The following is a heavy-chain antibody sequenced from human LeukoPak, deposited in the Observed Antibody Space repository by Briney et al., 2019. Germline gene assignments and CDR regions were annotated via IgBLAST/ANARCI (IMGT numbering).Heavy chain of an antibody. Sequence: GGSLGLSCAASGFTFSNAWMSWVRQAPGKGLEWVGRIKSKTDGGTTDYAAPVKGRFTISRDDSKNTLYLQMNSLKTEDAAVYYCTTVVPAAISGYYYYYMDVWGKGTTVTVSS. CDR3: TTVVPAAISGYYYYYMDV. CDR1: GFTFSNAW. V-gene: IGHV3-15*01. CDR2: IKSKTDGGTT. D-gene: IGHD2-2*01. J-gene: IGHJ6*03.